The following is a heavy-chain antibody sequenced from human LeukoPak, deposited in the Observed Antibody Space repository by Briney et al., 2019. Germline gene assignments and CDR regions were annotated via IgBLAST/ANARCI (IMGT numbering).Heavy chain of an antibody. D-gene: IGHD2-2*01. CDR2: ISGSGGST. Sequence: GGSLRLSCAASGFTFSSYAMSWVRQAPGKGLEWVSAISGSGGSTYYADSVKGRFTISRDNSKNTLYLQMNSLRAEDTAVYYCAREDIVVVPAAIRGYYGMDVLCQGTTVNVSS. J-gene: IGHJ6*02. CDR1: GFTFSSYA. V-gene: IGHV3-23*01. CDR3: AREDIVVVPAAIRGYYGMDV.